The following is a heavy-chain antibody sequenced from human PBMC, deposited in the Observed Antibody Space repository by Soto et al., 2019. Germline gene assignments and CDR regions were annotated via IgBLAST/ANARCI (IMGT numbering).Heavy chain of an antibody. D-gene: IGHD3-3*01. J-gene: IGHJ6*02. CDR1: GFSLSTSGMC. CDR2: IDWDDDK. CDR3: ARMSGGYDFWSGYYYGSYYYYYGMDV. Sequence: GSGPTLVNPTQTLTLTCTFSGFSLSTSGMCVSLIRQPPGKALEWLALIDWDDDKYYSTSLKTRLTISKDTSKNQVVLTMTNMDPVDTATYYCARMSGGYDFWSGYYYGSYYYYYGMDVWGQGTTVTVS. V-gene: IGHV2-70*01.